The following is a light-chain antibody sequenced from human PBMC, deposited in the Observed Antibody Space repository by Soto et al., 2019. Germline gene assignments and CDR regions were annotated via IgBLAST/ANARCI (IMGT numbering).Light chain of an antibody. Sequence: EIQMTQSPSSLSASVGDRVTITCRASQTISSWLAWYQQKPGKAPKLLIYKTSSLDSGVPSRFSGSGSGTEFTLTISGLQADDFATYYCQQYDSYSGTFGQGTMVAIK. CDR2: KTS. V-gene: IGKV1-5*03. J-gene: IGKJ1*01. CDR1: QTISSW. CDR3: QQYDSYSGT.